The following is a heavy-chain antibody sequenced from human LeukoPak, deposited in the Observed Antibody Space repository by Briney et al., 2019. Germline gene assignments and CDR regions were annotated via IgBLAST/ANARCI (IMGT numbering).Heavy chain of an antibody. V-gene: IGHV3-23*01. CDR2: ISGSGDST. CDR1: GFTFSTYG. CDR3: AKSKPYYYGSGSYYKNPFDY. D-gene: IGHD3-10*01. Sequence: GGSLRLSCAASGFTFSTYGMSWVRQAPGKGLEWVSGISGSGDSTYNADSVKGRFTISRDNSKNTLYLQMNSLRAEDTALYYCAKSKPYYYGSGSYYKNPFDYWGQGTLVTVSS. J-gene: IGHJ4*02.